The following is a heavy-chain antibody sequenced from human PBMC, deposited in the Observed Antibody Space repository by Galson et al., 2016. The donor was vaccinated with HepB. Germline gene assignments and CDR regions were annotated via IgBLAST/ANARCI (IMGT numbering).Heavy chain of an antibody. V-gene: IGHV3-30*03. D-gene: IGHD6-19*01. CDR1: GFSFTNYT. CDR2: ITYDGRNR. Sequence: SLRLSCAASGFSFTNYTMHWVRQAPGKGLEWVSVITYDGRNRFYADSVKGRFTIARDNSKSTLFLQMNSLRAEDTAVYYCARDRIPVTGTDYFDYWGQGARVTVSS. CDR3: ARDRIPVTGTDYFDY. J-gene: IGHJ4*02.